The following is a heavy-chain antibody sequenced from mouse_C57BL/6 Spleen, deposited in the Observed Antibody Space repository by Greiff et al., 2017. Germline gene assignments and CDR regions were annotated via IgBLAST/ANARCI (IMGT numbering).Heavy chain of an antibody. Sequence: EVMLVESGGGLVKPGGSLKLSCAASGFTFSSYAMSWVRQTPEKRLEWVATISDGGSYTSNPDNVKGRFTISRDNAKNNLYRQRSHLKSEDTAMYYGAREGDYGNYFDVWGTGTTVTVSS. CDR2: ISDGGSYT. D-gene: IGHD2-1*01. CDR1: GFTFSSYA. CDR3: AREGDYGNYFDV. J-gene: IGHJ1*03. V-gene: IGHV5-4*01.